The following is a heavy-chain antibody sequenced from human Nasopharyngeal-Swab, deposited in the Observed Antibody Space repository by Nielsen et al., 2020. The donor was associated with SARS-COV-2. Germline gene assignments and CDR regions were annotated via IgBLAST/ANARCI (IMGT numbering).Heavy chain of an antibody. CDR1: GGSISSSSYY. D-gene: IGHD2-15*01. V-gene: IGHV4-39*07. J-gene: IGHJ6*02. Sequence: LSLTCTVSGGSISSSSYYWGWIRQPPGKGLEWIGSIYYSGSTYYNPSLKSRVTISVDTSKNQFSLKLSSVTAADTAVYYCARVAVVVSYYYYGMDVWGQGTTVTVSS. CDR3: ARVAVVVSYYYYGMDV. CDR2: IYYSGST.